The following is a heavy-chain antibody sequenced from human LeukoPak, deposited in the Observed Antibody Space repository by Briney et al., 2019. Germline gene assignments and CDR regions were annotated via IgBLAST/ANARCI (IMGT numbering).Heavy chain of an antibody. V-gene: IGHV4-59*01. Sequence: SETLSLTCTVSGGSISSYYWSWIRQPPGKGLEWIGYIYYSGSTNYNPSLKSRVTISVDTSKNQFSLKLSSVTAADTAVYYCARDPRNIVATGYYFDYWGQGTLVTVSS. J-gene: IGHJ4*02. D-gene: IGHD5-12*01. CDR1: GGSISSYY. CDR2: IYYSGST. CDR3: ARDPRNIVATGYYFDY.